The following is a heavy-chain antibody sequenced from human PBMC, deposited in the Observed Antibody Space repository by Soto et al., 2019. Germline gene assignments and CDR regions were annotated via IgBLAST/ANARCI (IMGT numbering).Heavy chain of an antibody. CDR1: GFTFDDYA. D-gene: IGHD6-13*01. J-gene: IGHJ1*01. Sequence: EVQLVESGGGLVQPGRSLRLSCAASGFTFDDYAMHWVRQAPGKGLEWVSGISWNSDSIGYADSVKGRFTISRDNAKNSLYLQMNSLRAEDTALYYCAKDAAGTLHAGYFQHWGQGTLVTVSS. V-gene: IGHV3-9*01. CDR2: ISWNSDSI. CDR3: AKDAAGTLHAGYFQH.